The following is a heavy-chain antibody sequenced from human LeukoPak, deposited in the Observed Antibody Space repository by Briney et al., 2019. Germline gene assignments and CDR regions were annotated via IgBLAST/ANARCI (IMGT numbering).Heavy chain of an antibody. CDR3: AKGSTGSFLTDY. CDR1: GFTFDDYA. V-gene: IGHV3-9*01. CDR2: ISWNSGSI. D-gene: IGHD1-26*01. J-gene: IGHJ4*02. Sequence: GRSLRLSCAASGFTFDDYAMHWVRQAPGKGLEWVSGISWNSGSIGYADSVKSRFTISRDNAKKSLFLQMNSLRAEDTALYYCAKGSTGSFLTDYWGQGTLVTVSS.